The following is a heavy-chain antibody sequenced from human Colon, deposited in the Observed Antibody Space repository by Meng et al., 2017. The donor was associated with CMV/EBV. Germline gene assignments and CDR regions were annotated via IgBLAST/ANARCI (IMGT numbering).Heavy chain of an antibody. D-gene: IGHD2-8*01. J-gene: IGHJ6*02. CDR1: GFTFGDYA. V-gene: IGHV3-49*04. CDR3: TRGYCFNGVSPEHSNYYGMDV. CDR2: IRSKSYGGTT. Sequence: GGSLRLSCTASGFTFGDYAMSWVRQAPGKGLEWVCFIRSKSYGGTTDYAAYVQCRFTISRDDSRSIAYLQMNSLKTEDTAVYYCTRGYCFNGVSPEHSNYYGMDVWGQGTTVTVSS.